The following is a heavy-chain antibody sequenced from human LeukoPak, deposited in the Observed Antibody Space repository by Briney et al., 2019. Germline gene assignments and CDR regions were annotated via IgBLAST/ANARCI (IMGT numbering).Heavy chain of an antibody. J-gene: IGHJ4*02. CDR3: ARGGILTGVDY. CDR2: INHSGST. CDR1: GGSFSGYY. V-gene: IGHV4-34*01. Sequence: SETLSLTCAVYGGSFSGYYWSWIRHPPGKGLEWIGEINHSGSTNYNPSLKSRVTISVDTSKNQFSLKLSSVTAADTAVYYCARGGILTGVDYWGQGTLVTVSS. D-gene: IGHD3-9*01.